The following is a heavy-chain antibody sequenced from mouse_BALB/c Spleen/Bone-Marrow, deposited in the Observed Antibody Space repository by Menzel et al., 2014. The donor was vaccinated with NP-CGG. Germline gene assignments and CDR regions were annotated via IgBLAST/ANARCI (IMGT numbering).Heavy chain of an antibody. CDR1: GYNFISYW. V-gene: IGHV1-7*01. CDR2: INPSTGYT. Sequence: QVQLQQSGAELAKPGASVKMSCKASGYNFISYWMHWVKQRPGQGLEWIGYINPSTGYTEYNQKFKDKATLTADKSSSKAYTQLSSLTSEDSAVYYCARNYDYDGEYYAMDYWGQGTSVTVSS. J-gene: IGHJ4*01. CDR3: ARNYDYDGEYYAMDY. D-gene: IGHD2-4*01.